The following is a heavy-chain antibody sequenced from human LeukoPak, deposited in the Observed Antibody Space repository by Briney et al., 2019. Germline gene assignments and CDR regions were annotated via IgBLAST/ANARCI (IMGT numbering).Heavy chain of an antibody. Sequence: GASVKVSCKASGYTFTGYYMHWVRQAPGQGLEWMGGPNPDTGSTNYAQKFQARVIMTRDTSINTAYMELRRLRYDDTAMYFCARESFSGSGGLNWFAPWGQGTLVTVSA. CDR2: PNPDTGST. CDR1: GYTFTGYY. CDR3: ARESFSGSGGLNWFAP. J-gene: IGHJ5*02. D-gene: IGHD3-10*01. V-gene: IGHV1-2*02.